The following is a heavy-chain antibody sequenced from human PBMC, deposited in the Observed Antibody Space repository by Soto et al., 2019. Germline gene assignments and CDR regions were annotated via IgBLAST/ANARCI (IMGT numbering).Heavy chain of an antibody. Sequence: PGGSLRLSCAASGFTFSNAWMSWVRQAPGKGLEWVANIKQDGSEKYYVDSVKGRFTISRDNAKNSLYLQMNSLRAEDTAVYYCAREPNSIDYWGQGTLVTVSS. CDR3: AREPNSIDY. J-gene: IGHJ4*02. D-gene: IGHD1-7*01. V-gene: IGHV3-7*01. CDR1: GFTFSNAW. CDR2: IKQDGSEK.